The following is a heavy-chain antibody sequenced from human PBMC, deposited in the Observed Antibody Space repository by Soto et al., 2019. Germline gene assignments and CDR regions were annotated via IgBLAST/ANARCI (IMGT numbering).Heavy chain of an antibody. CDR2: IIPIFGTA. CDR3: ATDIRYGRDDFNQVRYLDY. D-gene: IGHD2-15*01. Sequence: SSVQVSCKASGGTFSSYAISWVRQAPGQGLEWMGGIIPIFGTANYAQKFQGRVTITADKSTSTAYMELSSLRSEDTAVYYCATDIRYGRDDFNQVRYLDYWG. J-gene: IGHJ4*01. CDR1: GGTFSSYA. V-gene: IGHV1-69*06.